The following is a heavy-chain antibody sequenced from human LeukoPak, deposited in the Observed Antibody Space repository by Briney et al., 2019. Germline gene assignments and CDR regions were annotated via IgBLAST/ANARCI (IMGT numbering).Heavy chain of an antibody. V-gene: IGHV3-11*01. Sequence: PGGFLRLSCAASGFTFSDYYMSWIRQAPGKGLEWVSYISSSGSTIYYADSVKGRFTISRDNAKNSLYLQMNSLRAEDTAVYYCARVLYYDSSGYYEGWFDPWGQGTLVTVSS. CDR3: ARVLYYDSSGYYEGWFDP. D-gene: IGHD3-22*01. CDR1: GFTFSDYY. CDR2: ISSSGSTI. J-gene: IGHJ5*02.